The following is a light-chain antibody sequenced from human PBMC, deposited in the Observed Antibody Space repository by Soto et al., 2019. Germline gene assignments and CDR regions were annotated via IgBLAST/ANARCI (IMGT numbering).Light chain of an antibody. Sequence: AIQMTQSPSSLSASVGGRVTITCRASQGIRSALGWYQQKPGEAPKLLIYGASTLQTGVPSRFSGSGSGTDFTLTISSLQPEDFATYYCLQDYSYPRTFGQGTKVENK. CDR1: QGIRSA. CDR2: GAS. J-gene: IGKJ1*01. V-gene: IGKV1-6*01. CDR3: LQDYSYPRT.